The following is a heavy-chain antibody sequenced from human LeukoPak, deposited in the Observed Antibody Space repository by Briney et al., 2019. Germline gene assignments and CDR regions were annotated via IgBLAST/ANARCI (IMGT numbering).Heavy chain of an antibody. CDR1: GFTFSSYA. Sequence: GGSLRLSCAAPGFTFSSYAMSWVRQAPGKGLEWVSAISGSGGSTYYADSVKGRFTISRDNSKNTLYLQMNSLRAEDTAVYYCAKAPRHFYGSGSELDYWGQGTLVTVSS. V-gene: IGHV3-23*01. CDR2: ISGSGGST. CDR3: AKAPRHFYGSGSELDY. J-gene: IGHJ4*02. D-gene: IGHD3-10*01.